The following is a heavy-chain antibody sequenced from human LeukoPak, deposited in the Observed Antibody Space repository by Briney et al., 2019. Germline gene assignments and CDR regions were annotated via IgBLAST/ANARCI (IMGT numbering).Heavy chain of an antibody. CDR1: GYTFNSYG. CDR2: ISAYNGNT. D-gene: IGHD5-12*01. Sequence: ASVKVSYKASGYTFNSYGISWVRQAPGQGLEWMGWISAYNGNTNYAQKLQGRVTMTTDTSTSTAYMELRSLRSDDTAVYYCAGGGRGYSGYDFDYWGQGTLVTVSS. CDR3: AGGGRGYSGYDFDY. V-gene: IGHV1-18*01. J-gene: IGHJ4*02.